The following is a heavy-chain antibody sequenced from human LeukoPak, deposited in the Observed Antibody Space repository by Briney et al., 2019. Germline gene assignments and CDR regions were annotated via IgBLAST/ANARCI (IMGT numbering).Heavy chain of an antibody. J-gene: IGHJ4*02. V-gene: IGHV3-64D*06. CDR2: ISSNGGST. CDR3: VTKNGPSSWYYFDY. Sequence: GGSLTLSCSASGFTSSSYAMLWVRQAPGKGLEYVSAISSNGGSTYYADSVKGRFTISRDNSKNTLYLQMSSLRAEDTAVYYCVTKNGPSSWYYFDYWGQGTLVTVSS. CDR1: GFTSSSYA. D-gene: IGHD6-13*01.